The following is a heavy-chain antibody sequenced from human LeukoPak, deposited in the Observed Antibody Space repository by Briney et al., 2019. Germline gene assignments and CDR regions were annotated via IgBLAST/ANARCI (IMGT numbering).Heavy chain of an antibody. CDR1: GFTFSSYS. CDR3: ARGSGFETGDY. J-gene: IGHJ4*02. D-gene: IGHD5-12*01. V-gene: IGHV3-21*04. Sequence: GGSLRLSCAASGFTFSSYSMNWVRQAPGKGLEWVSSISSSSSYIYYADSVKGRFTISRDNSKNTVYLQMNSLRVEDTAIYYCARGSGFETGDYWGQGTLVTVSS. CDR2: ISSSSSYI.